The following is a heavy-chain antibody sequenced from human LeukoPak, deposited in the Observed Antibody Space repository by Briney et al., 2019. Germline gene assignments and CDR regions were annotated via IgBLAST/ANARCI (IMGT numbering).Heavy chain of an antibody. CDR3: ARDRHFDCSSTSCYYGLDY. Sequence: EASVKVSCKASGYTFTSYGISWVRQAPGQGLEWMGWISAYNGNTNYAQKLQGRVTMTTDTSTSTAYMELRSLRSDDTAVYYCARDRHFDCSSTSCYYGLDYWGQGTLVTVSS. CDR2: ISAYNGNT. CDR1: GYTFTSYG. J-gene: IGHJ4*02. V-gene: IGHV1-18*01. D-gene: IGHD2-2*01.